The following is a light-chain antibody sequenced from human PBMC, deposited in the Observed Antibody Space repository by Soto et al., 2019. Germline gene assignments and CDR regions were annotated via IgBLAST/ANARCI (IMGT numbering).Light chain of an antibody. CDR2: GAS. V-gene: IGKV1-6*01. Sequence: QVTQFPSSLSASVGDRVTITCRPSQGIRNDLGWYQQKPGKAPKLLIYGASNLQTGDPSRFSGSGSGPDFTFTISSLQPEDFGTYYCLQEYSYPLIFGGGTKVEIK. CDR3: LQEYSYPLI. J-gene: IGKJ4*01. CDR1: QGIRND.